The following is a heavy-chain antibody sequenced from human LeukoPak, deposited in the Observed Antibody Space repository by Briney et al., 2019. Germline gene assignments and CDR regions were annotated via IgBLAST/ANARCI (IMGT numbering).Heavy chain of an antibody. CDR2: IYTTGST. Sequence: SETLSLTCTVSGGSISSYYWSWIRQPAGKGLEWIGRIYTTGSTNYNPSLKSRVTMSVDTSKNQFSLNLSSVTAADTAVYHCATSFGSYYGPFDYWGQGTLVTVSS. D-gene: IGHD1-26*01. CDR1: GGSISSYY. J-gene: IGHJ4*02. CDR3: ATSFGSYYGPFDY. V-gene: IGHV4-4*07.